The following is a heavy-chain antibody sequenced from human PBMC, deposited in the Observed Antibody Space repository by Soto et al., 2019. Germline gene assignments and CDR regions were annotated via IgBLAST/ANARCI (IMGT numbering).Heavy chain of an antibody. Sequence: PGGSLRLSCAASGFTFSSYAMHWVRQAPGKGLEWVAVISYDGSNKYYADSVKGRFTISRDNSKNTLYPQMNSLRAEDTAVYYCAREITLGPGYCSSTSCSSEPHYWGQGTLVTVSS. D-gene: IGHD2-2*01. CDR1: GFTFSSYA. J-gene: IGHJ4*02. CDR3: AREITLGPGYCSSTSCSSEPHY. V-gene: IGHV3-30-3*01. CDR2: ISYDGSNK.